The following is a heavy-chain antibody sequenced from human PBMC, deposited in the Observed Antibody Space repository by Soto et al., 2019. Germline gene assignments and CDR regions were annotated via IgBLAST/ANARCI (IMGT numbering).Heavy chain of an antibody. D-gene: IGHD2-2*01. CDR1: GGSFSGYY. CDR2: INHSGST. J-gene: IGHJ4*02. V-gene: IGHV4-34*01. CDR3: ARGNDRADIVVVPAAMQGNYYFDY. Sequence: PSETLSLTCAVYGGSFSGYYWSWIRQPPGKGLEWIGEINHSGSTNYNPSLKSRVTISVDTSKNQFSLKLSSVTAADTAVYYCARGNDRADIVVVPAAMQGNYYFDYWGQGTLVTVSS.